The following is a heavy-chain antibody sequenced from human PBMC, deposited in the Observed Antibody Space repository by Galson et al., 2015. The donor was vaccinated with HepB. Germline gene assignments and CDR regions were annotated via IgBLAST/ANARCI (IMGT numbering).Heavy chain of an antibody. CDR2: MNPNSGNT. Sequence: SVKVSCKASGYTFTSYDINWVRQATGQGLEWMGWMNPNSGNTGYAQKFQGRVTMTRNTSISTAYMELSSLRSEDTAVYYCARAKRGRLGFDPWGQGTLVTVSS. J-gene: IGHJ5*02. CDR1: GYTFTSYD. V-gene: IGHV1-8*01. CDR3: ARAKRGRLGFDP. D-gene: IGHD1-26*01.